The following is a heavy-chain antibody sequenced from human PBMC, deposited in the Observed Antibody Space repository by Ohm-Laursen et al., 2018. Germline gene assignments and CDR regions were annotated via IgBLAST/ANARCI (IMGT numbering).Heavy chain of an antibody. J-gene: IGHJ2*01. D-gene: IGHD3-9*01. CDR2: IYYSGST. Sequence: SETLSLTCTVSGGSISSYYWGWIRQPPGKGLEWIGTIYYSGSTYYNPSLKSRVTISVETSKNQFSLKLTSVTAADTAVYYCARLFDYWYFDLWGRGTLVTVSS. CDR1: GGSISSYY. V-gene: IGHV4-39*01. CDR3: ARLFDYWYFDL.